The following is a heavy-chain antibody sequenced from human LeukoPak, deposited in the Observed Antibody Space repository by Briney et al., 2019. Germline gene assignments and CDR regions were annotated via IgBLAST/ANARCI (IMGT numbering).Heavy chain of an antibody. J-gene: IGHJ4*02. Sequence: HPGGSLGLSCAAPGFMFHDYAIHWVRQAPGKGLEWVSLISGDGGSTFYADSVKGRFTISRDNSKNSLYLQMNSLRSDDTALYYCARESESSGWYDYWGQGTLVTVSS. V-gene: IGHV3-43*02. CDR2: ISGDGGST. CDR1: GFMFHDYA. CDR3: ARESESSGWYDY. D-gene: IGHD6-19*01.